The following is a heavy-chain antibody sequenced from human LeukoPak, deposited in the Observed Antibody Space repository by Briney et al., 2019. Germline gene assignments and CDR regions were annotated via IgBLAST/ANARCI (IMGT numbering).Heavy chain of an antibody. CDR3: AKSQPDGGTFDY. CDR2: ISGGADIK. D-gene: IGHD1-14*01. J-gene: IGHJ4*02. Sequence: PGGSLRLSCAASGFIFTNYAMSWVRQAPGKGLEWVSAISGGADIKYYADSVKGRFTISRDNSKSTLFLQMNSLRAEDTAVYYCAKSQPDGGTFDYWDQGTLVTVSS. V-gene: IGHV3-23*01. CDR1: GFIFTNYA.